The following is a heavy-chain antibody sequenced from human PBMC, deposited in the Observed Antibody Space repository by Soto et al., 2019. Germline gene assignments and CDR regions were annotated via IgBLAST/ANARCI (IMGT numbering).Heavy chain of an antibody. V-gene: IGHV1-69*02. D-gene: IGHD3-10*01. Sequence: QVQLVQSGAEVKKPGSSVKVSCKASGDTFNFYTFSWVRQAPGQGLEWMGRIIPMVGMSNYAKKFQGRVTIIADRSTNTTYMQLSSLRSEDTALYYCATSYGSGSRPFDSWGQGTPVTVSS. CDR3: ATSYGSGSRPFDS. J-gene: IGHJ4*02. CDR1: GDTFNFYT. CDR2: IIPMVGMS.